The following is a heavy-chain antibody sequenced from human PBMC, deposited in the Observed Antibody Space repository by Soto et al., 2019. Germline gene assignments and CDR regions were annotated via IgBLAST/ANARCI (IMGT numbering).Heavy chain of an antibody. CDR3: ARENVYSSSWSPGRWFDP. CDR1: GGSISSFFYY. J-gene: IGHJ5*02. Sequence: SDTLSLTCTVSGGSISSFFYYWSWIRQHPGKGLEWIGYIYYSGSTYYNPSLKSRVTISVDTSKNQFSLKLSSVTAADTAVYYCARENVYSSSWSPGRWFDPWGQGTLVTVSS. D-gene: IGHD6-13*01. CDR2: IYYSGST. V-gene: IGHV4-31*03.